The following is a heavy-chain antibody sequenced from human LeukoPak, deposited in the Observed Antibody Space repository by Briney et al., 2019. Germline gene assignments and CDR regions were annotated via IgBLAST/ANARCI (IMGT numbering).Heavy chain of an antibody. D-gene: IGHD3-3*01. CDR1: GGSISSGGYY. J-gene: IGHJ3*02. Sequence: SETLSLTCTVSGGSISSGGYYWSWIRQPPGKGLEWIGYIYHSGRTNFNPSLKRRVTISVDKSKNQFSLRLNSVTAADTAVYYCARAPYDFWSGYYKGGAFDIWGQGTMVTVSS. V-gene: IGHV4-30-2*01. CDR2: IYHSGRT. CDR3: ARAPYDFWSGYYKGGAFDI.